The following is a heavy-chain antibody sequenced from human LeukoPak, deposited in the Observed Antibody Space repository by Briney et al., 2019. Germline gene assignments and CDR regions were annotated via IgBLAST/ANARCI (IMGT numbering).Heavy chain of an antibody. D-gene: IGHD6-19*01. Sequence: GRSLRLSCAASGFTFNNYGMHWVREAPGKGLEWVAVIWYDGSNKYYADSVKGRFTISRDNSKNTLYLQMNSLRAEDTAVYYCARDSSGWSHDAFDIWGQGTMVTVSS. CDR3: ARDSSGWSHDAFDI. CDR1: GFTFNNYG. CDR2: IWYDGSNK. J-gene: IGHJ3*02. V-gene: IGHV3-33*01.